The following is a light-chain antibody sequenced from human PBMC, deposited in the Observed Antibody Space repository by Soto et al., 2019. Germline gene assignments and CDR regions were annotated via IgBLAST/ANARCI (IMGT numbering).Light chain of an antibody. CDR1: QSVSSS. Sequence: EIVMTQSPATLSVSPGERATLSCRASQSVSSSLAWYQQKTGQAPRLLIYGASTRATGIPARFSGSGSGTDFTLTISSLQSEDFAVYYCQEYNNWPPSTFGQGTKLEIK. CDR3: QEYNNWPPST. J-gene: IGKJ2*01. CDR2: GAS. V-gene: IGKV3D-15*01.